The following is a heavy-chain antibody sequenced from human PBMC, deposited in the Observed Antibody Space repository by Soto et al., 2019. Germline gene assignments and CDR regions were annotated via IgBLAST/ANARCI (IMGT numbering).Heavy chain of an antibody. D-gene: IGHD5-18*01. J-gene: IGHJ4*02. CDR2: FYYSGSP. Sequence: SETLSLTCTVSGGPISSSGFHWGWIRQPPGKGLEWIANFYYSGSPYYNPSLKSRVTIFADASKNQFSLKVGSVTAADTAVYYCARQRSGYNYGPDSWGQGALVTV. V-gene: IGHV4-39*01. CDR3: ARQRSGYNYGPDS. CDR1: GGPISSSGFH.